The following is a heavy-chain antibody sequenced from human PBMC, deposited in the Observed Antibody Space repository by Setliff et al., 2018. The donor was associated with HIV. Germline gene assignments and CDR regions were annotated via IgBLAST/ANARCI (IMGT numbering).Heavy chain of an antibody. J-gene: IGHJ3*02. CDR3: ARQGAGYYYDSSEYYTGNGFDM. Sequence: PSETLSLTCAVYGGSFSGYYWNWIRQSPGKGLEWIGGFHHSGSTHYNPSLKSRVTISGQTSNNQFSLQLTSVTAADTAVYYCARQGAGYYYDSSEYYTGNGFDMWGQGTMVTVSS. CDR2: FHHSGST. V-gene: IGHV4-34*01. CDR1: GGSFSGYY. D-gene: IGHD3-22*01.